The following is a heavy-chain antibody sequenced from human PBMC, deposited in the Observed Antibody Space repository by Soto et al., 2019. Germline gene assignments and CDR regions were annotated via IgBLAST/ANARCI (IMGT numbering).Heavy chain of an antibody. CDR2: INHSGST. Sequence: SETLSLTCAVYGGSFSGYYWSWIRQPPGKGLEWIGEINHSGSTNYNPSLKSRVTISVDTSKNQFSLKLSSVTAADTAVYYCARGVEWLVSRIDYWGQGTRVTVSS. J-gene: IGHJ4*02. CDR3: ARGVEWLVSRIDY. CDR1: GGSFSGYY. D-gene: IGHD6-19*01. V-gene: IGHV4-34*01.